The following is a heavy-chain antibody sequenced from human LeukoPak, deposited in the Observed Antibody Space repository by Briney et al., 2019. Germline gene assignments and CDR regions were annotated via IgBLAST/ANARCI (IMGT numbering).Heavy chain of an antibody. CDR3: AKAHRVLRYFDWFVGGMDV. V-gene: IGHV3-30*18. CDR1: GFTFSSYG. CDR2: ISYDGSNK. D-gene: IGHD3-9*01. Sequence: PGGSLRLSCAASGFTFSSYGMHWVRQAPGKGLEWVAVISYDGSNKYYADSVKGRFTISRDNSKNTLYLQMNSLRAEDTAVYYCAKAHRVLRYFDWFVGGMDVWGQGTTVTVSS. J-gene: IGHJ6*02.